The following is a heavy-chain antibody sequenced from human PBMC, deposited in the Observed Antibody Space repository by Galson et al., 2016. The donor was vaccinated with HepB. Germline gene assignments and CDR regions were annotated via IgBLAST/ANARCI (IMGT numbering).Heavy chain of an antibody. CDR1: GFTFSSYW. Sequence: SLRLSCAASGFTFSSYWMHWVRQVPGKRLVMVARTNTDGSDTGYADSVKGRFTISRDNAKNTLYLQMNTLRAEDTAVYYCARDYLTYTGSYLYSWGQGTLVTVSS. CDR3: ARDYLTYTGSYLYS. D-gene: IGHD1-26*01. J-gene: IGHJ4*02. CDR2: TNTDGSDT. V-gene: IGHV3-74*01.